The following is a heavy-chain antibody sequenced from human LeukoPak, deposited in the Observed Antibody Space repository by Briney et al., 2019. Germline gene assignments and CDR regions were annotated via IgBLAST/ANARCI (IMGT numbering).Heavy chain of an antibody. CDR1: GFRFSDYH. Sequence: PGGSLRLSCTVSGFRFSDYHMSWMRQAPGKGLEWISYISTTGTNINYADSVKGRFTISRDNSRTSLYLQMDNLRADDTAVYYCANFGPLFRSLNFWSQGALVTVSS. D-gene: IGHD2/OR15-2a*01. CDR3: ANFGPLFRSLNF. CDR2: ISTTGTNI. V-gene: IGHV3-11*04. J-gene: IGHJ4*02.